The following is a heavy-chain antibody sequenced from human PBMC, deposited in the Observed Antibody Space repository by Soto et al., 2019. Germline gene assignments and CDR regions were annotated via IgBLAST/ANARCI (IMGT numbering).Heavy chain of an antibody. CDR3: ASESPYCDFWSGYLPTFDP. D-gene: IGHD3-3*01. CDR2: IYYSGST. J-gene: IGHJ5*02. CDR1: GGSISSSSYY. V-gene: IGHV4-39*01. Sequence: SETLSLTCTVSGGSISSSSYYWGWIRQPPGKGLEWIGSIYYSGSTYYNPSLKSRVTISVDTSKNQFSLKLSSVTAADTAVYYCASESPYCDFWSGYLPTFDPWGQGTLVTVSS.